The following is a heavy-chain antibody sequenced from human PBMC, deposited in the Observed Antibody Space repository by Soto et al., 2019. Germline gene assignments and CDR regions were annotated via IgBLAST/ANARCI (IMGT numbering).Heavy chain of an antibody. J-gene: IGHJ6*02. CDR1: GYSFTNYW. V-gene: IGHV5-10-1*03. D-gene: IGHD3-3*01. CDR3: ARDSYYTSGKYFPYYPYAMDV. Sequence: EVQLVQSGAEVKKTGESLRISCKGSGYSFTNYWITWVRQMPGKGLEWLGRVDPTDSYSNYSPSFQGHVTSSADKSISTAYLQWSSLKASDTAMSYCARDSYYTSGKYFPYYPYAMDVWGQGTTVTVAS. CDR2: VDPTDSYS.